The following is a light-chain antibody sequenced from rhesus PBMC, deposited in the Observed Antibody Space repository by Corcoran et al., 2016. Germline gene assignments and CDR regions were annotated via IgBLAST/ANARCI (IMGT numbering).Light chain of an antibody. CDR1: SSDIGGSNR. V-gene: IGLV2-13*03. J-gene: IGLJ1*01. Sequence: QAAPTQSPSVSGSPGQSVTISCTGTSSDIGGSNRVSWFQHHPGKAHTVMIYEVIKRPSGVSDRFSGSKSGNTASLTISGLQAEDEADYYCSSYATGNTFIFGSGTRLTVL. CDR3: SSYATGNTFI. CDR2: EVI.